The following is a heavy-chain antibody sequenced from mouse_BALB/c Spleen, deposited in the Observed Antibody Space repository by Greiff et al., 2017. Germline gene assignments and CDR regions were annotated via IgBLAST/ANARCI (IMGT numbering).Heavy chain of an antibody. D-gene: IGHD2-3*01. CDR3: ARGNLIDGYYGY. Sequence: DVQLVESGPGLVKPSQSLSLTCTVTGYSITSDYAWNWIRQFPGNKLEWMGYISYSGSTSYNPSLKSRISITRDTSKNQFFLQLNSVTTEDTATYYCARGNLIDGYYGYWGQGTTLTVSS. J-gene: IGHJ2*01. CDR2: ISYSGST. V-gene: IGHV3-2*02. CDR1: GYSITSDYA.